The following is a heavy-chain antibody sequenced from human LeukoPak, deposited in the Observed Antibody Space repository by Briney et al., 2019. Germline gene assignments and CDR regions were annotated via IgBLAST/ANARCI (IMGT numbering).Heavy chain of an antibody. CDR1: GGSISSSSYY. D-gene: IGHD3-22*01. V-gene: IGHV4-31*03. CDR2: IYYSGST. CDR3: AREPEPNSSGYYPMGNDAFDI. Sequence: PSETLSLTCTVSGGSISSSSYYWGWIRQHPGKGLEWIGYIYYSGSTYYNPSLKSRVTISVDTSKNQFSLKLSSVTAADTAVYYCAREPEPNSSGYYPMGNDAFDIWGQGTMVTVS. J-gene: IGHJ3*02.